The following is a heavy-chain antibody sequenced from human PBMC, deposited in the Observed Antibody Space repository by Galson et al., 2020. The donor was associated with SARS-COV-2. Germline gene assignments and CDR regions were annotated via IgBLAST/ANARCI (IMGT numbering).Heavy chain of an antibody. D-gene: IGHD3-3*01. V-gene: IGHV3-11*01. Sequence: TGGSLRLSCAASGFTFSDYYMSWIRRAPGKGLEWVSYISSSGSTIYYADSVKGRFTISRDNAKNSLYLQMNSLRAEDTAVYYCARDYSSITIFGVVTKYGMDVWGQGTTVTVSS. CDR3: ARDYSSITIFGVVTKYGMDV. CDR1: GFTFSDYY. J-gene: IGHJ6*02. CDR2: ISSSGSTI.